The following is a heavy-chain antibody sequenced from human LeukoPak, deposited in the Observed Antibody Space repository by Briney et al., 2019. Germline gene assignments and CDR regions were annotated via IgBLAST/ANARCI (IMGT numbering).Heavy chain of an antibody. V-gene: IGHV4-59*01. CDR3: VRSPQLDP. Sequence: PSETLSLTCSVSGGSISSYYWSWVRQPPGKGLEWIGYIQNSVTSYTDNPSLQSRVTISVDTSKNQCSLRVTSVTAADTAVYYCVRSPQLDPWGQGTLVTVSS. CDR2: IQNSVTSY. J-gene: IGHJ5*02. CDR1: GGSISSYY.